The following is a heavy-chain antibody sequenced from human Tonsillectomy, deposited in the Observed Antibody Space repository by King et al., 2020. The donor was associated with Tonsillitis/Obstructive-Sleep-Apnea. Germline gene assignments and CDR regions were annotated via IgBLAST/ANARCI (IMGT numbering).Heavy chain of an antibody. D-gene: IGHD2/OR15-2a*01. Sequence: VQLVESGGGLVQPGGSLRLSCAASGVTFSSYWMSWVRQAPGKGLEWGANIKQDGSEKYYVDSVKGRFTISRDNAKNSLYLQMNSLRAEDTAVYYCARDATFCLDRWGQGTLVTVSS. V-gene: IGHV3-7*04. CDR3: ARDATFCLDR. J-gene: IGHJ5*02. CDR2: IKQDGSEK. CDR1: GVTFSSYW.